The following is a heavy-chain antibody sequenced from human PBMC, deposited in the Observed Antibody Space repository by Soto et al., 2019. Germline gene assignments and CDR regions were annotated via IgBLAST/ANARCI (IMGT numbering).Heavy chain of an antibody. J-gene: IGHJ5*02. CDR3: AWVISGYGSGSPYNWFDP. V-gene: IGHV1-18*01. CDR2: ISAYNGNT. CDR1: GYTFTGYG. D-gene: IGHD3-10*01. Sequence: GASVKVSCKASGYTFTGYGISWVRQAPGQGLEWMGRISAYNGNTNYAQKLQGRVTMTTDTSTSTAYMELRSLRSDDTAVYYCAWVISGYGSGSPYNWFDPWGQGTLVTVSS.